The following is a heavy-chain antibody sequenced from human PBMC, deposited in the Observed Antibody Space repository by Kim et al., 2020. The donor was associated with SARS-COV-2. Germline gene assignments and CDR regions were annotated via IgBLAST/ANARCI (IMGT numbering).Heavy chain of an antibody. CDR3: ARDANDYGDYDYYYGMDV. Sequence: SETLSLTCTVSGGSVSSGSDYWSWIRQPPGKGLEWIGYVYYSGSTNYNPSLKSRVTISVDTSKNQFSLKLSSVTAADTAVYYCARDANDYGDYDYYYGMDVWGQGTTVTVSS. CDR2: VYYSGST. J-gene: IGHJ6*02. CDR1: GGSVSSGSDY. V-gene: IGHV4-61*01. D-gene: IGHD4-17*01.